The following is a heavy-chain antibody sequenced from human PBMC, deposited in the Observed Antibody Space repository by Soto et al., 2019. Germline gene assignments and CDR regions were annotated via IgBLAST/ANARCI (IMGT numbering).Heavy chain of an antibody. Sequence: AAVKVSCKASGGTLSSYAISWVRQAPGQGLEWMGGIIPIFGTANYAQKFQGRVTITADESTSTAYMELSSLRSEDTAVYYCARDRPNYYDSSGYSHSLNYYYYYGMDVWGQGTTVTVSS. CDR1: GGTLSSYA. CDR2: IIPIFGTA. CDR3: ARDRPNYYDSSGYSHSLNYYYYYGMDV. D-gene: IGHD3-22*01. V-gene: IGHV1-69*13. J-gene: IGHJ6*02.